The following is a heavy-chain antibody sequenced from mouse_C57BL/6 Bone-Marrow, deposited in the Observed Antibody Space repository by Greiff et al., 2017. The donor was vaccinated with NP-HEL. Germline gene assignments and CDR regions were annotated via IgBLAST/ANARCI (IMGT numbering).Heavy chain of an antibody. J-gene: IGHJ3*01. CDR1: GYTFTSYG. V-gene: IGHV1-81*01. D-gene: IGHD1-1*01. CDR3: ARYYYCSSPWFAY. CDR2: IYPRSGNT. Sequence: QVQLQQSGAELARPGASVKLSCKASGYTFTSYGISWVKQRTGQGLEWIGEIYPRSGNTYYNEKFKGKATLTADKSSSPAYMEPRSLTSEDSAVYFCARYYYCSSPWFAYWGKGTLVTVSA.